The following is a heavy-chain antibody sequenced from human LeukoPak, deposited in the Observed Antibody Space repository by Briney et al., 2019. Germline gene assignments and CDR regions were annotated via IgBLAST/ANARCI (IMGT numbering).Heavy chain of an antibody. CDR3: ARDQVYYDFWSAY. D-gene: IGHD3-3*01. Sequence: GSLRLSCTGSGFTFGDYSMNWVRQAAGKGLEWVAFIRSKAHGGTTEYAASVKGRFTFSRDDSRSVAYLQMNNLRTEDTAVYYCARDQVYYDFWSAYWGQGTLVTVSS. CDR1: GFTFGDYS. J-gene: IGHJ4*02. CDR2: IRSKAHGGTT. V-gene: IGHV3-49*04.